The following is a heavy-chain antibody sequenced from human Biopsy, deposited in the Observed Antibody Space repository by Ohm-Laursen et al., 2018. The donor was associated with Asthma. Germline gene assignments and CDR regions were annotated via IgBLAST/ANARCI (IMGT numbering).Heavy chain of an antibody. CDR3: ARADESDLVGGLDV. J-gene: IGHJ6*02. V-gene: IGHV3-30*03. CDR2: IAWDGINS. D-gene: IGHD2-21*01. CDR1: GFTFSTYG. Sequence: SLRLSCSASGFTFSTYGMHWVRQAPGKGLEWVAFIAWDGINSYYADSVKGRFTISRDNSRNTLYLQKNSLRADDTAVYYCARADESDLVGGLDVWGQGTTVIVS.